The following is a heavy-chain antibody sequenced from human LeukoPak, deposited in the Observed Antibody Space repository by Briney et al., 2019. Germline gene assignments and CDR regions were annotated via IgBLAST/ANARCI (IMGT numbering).Heavy chain of an antibody. J-gene: IGHJ3*01. CDR2: INGGGDDT. CDR1: GFTFDDYA. D-gene: IGHD2-2*01. CDR3: ARCTASCYANAFDV. Sequence: PGGSLRLSCAASGFTFDDYAMHWVRQAPGKGLEWVSAINGGGDDTEYADSVKGRFTISRANSKNTRYLQMNSLRPEDTAVYYCARCTASCYANAFDVWGQGTLLTVYS. V-gene: IGHV3-23*01.